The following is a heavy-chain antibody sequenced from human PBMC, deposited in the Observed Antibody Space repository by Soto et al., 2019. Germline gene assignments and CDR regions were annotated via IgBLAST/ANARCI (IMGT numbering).Heavy chain of an antibody. Sequence: GGSLRLSCAASGFTFSSYGMHWVRQAPGKGLEWVAVISYDGSNKYYADSVKGRFTISRDNSKNTLYLQMNSLRAEDTAVYYCAKSAVLQIYYYYMDVWGKGTTVTVSS. CDR2: ISYDGSNK. CDR3: AKSAVLQIYYYYMDV. D-gene: IGHD2-8*01. V-gene: IGHV3-30*18. J-gene: IGHJ6*03. CDR1: GFTFSSYG.